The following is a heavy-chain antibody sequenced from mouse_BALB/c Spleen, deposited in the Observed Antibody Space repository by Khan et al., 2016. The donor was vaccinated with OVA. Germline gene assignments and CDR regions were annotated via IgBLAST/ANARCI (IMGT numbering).Heavy chain of an antibody. CDR1: GYTFTSYW. Sequence: QVQLQQSGAELVKAGASVKMSCKASGYTFTSYWMHWVKQRLGQGLEWFAETNPTNGRTYYNEKFKSKATLTVDNSSSTSYMLLSGPTFEDSAVYDCARIKKIVTTYFDDWGQGTTLTVSS. CDR2: TNPTNGRT. CDR3: ARIKKIVTTYFDD. D-gene: IGHD2-5*01. J-gene: IGHJ2*01. V-gene: IGHV1S81*02.